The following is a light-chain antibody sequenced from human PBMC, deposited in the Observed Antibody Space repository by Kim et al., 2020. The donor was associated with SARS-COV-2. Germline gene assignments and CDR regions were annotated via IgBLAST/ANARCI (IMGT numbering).Light chain of an antibody. CDR2: SAS. Sequence: SVGDRVTITCRESQGIGDYLDWYQHKPGKVPKLLIDSASTLQSGVPSRFSGSGSATDFTLTISSLQAEDVATYYCQNYNSARRTFGQGTKVVIK. CDR3: QNYNSARRT. V-gene: IGKV1-27*01. J-gene: IGKJ1*01. CDR1: QGIGDY.